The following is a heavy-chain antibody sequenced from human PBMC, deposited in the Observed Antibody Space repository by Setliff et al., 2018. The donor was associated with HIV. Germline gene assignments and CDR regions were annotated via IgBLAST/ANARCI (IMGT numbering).Heavy chain of an antibody. J-gene: IGHJ6*03. D-gene: IGHD2-2*01. CDR1: GGSIRSTSHY. Sequence: PSETLSLTCTVSGGSIRSTSHYWGWIRQPPGKGLEWIGSIYYSGTTYYNPSLKSRITISVDTSKNQFSLKVNSVTAADTAVYYCARGGYCSSITCLIPYYYYYMDVWGKGTTVTVSS. CDR3: ARGGYCSSITCLIPYYYYYMDV. CDR2: IYYSGTT. V-gene: IGHV4-39*07.